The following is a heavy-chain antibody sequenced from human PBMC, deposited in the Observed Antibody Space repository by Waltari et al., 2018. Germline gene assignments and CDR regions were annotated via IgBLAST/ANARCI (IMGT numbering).Heavy chain of an antibody. CDR1: GFIFSTYW. Sequence: EVQLVESGGGLVQPGGSLRLSCEASGFIFSTYWMHWVRQGPGKGLVVVSRIGNGDGSGTSYADSVKGRFTISRDNAKNTLYLQMNSLRAEDTGVYYCARDHYYSKDVWGTGTTVTVSS. V-gene: IGHV3-74*01. CDR3: ARDHYYSKDV. J-gene: IGHJ6*04. CDR2: IGNGDGSGT.